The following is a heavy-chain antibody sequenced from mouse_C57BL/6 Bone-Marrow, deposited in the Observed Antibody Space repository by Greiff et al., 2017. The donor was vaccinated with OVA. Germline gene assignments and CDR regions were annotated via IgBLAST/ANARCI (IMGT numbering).Heavy chain of an antibody. CDR2: ISGGGGNT. CDR3: ASPRWTAQAPYALDY. Sequence: EVKLVESGAGLVKPGGSLKLSCAASGFTFSSYSMSWVRQTPEKRLEWVATISGGGGNTYYPASVQGRSTISGDTSTNTLYLQLSSLRTEDTALDYGASPRWTAQAPYALDYWGQGTSVTVSA. V-gene: IGHV5-9*01. CDR1: GFTFSSYS. D-gene: IGHD3-2*02. J-gene: IGHJ4*01.